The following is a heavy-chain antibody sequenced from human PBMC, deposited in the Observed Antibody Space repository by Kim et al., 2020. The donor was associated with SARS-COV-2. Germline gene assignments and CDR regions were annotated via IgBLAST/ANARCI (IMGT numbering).Heavy chain of an antibody. CDR2: IIPIFGTA. D-gene: IGHD2-2*02. CDR1: GGTFSSYA. CDR3: ARVEYCSSTSCYRGWFDP. J-gene: IGHJ5*02. Sequence: SVKVSCKASGGTFSSYAISWVRQAPGQGLEWMGGIIPIFGTANYAQKFQGRVTITADESTSTAYMELSSLRSEDTAVYYCARVEYCSSTSCYRGWFDPWGQGTLVTVSS. V-gene: IGHV1-69*13.